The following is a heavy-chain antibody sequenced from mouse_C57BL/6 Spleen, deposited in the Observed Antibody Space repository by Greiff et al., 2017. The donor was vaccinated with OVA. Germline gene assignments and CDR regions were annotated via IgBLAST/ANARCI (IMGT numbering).Heavy chain of an antibody. Sequence: EVMLVESGGGLVQPGGSLSLSCAASGFTFTDYYMSWVRQPPGKALEWLGFLRNKANGYTTEYSASVKGRFTISRDNSQSILYLQMNALRAEDSATYYCARGAVWHYYAMDYWGQGTSVTVSS. D-gene: IGHD2-10*02. CDR1: GFTFTDYY. V-gene: IGHV7-3*01. CDR3: ARGAVWHYYAMDY. J-gene: IGHJ4*01. CDR2: LRNKANGYTT.